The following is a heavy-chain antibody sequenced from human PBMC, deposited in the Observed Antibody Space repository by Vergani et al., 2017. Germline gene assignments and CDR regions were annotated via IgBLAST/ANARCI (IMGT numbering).Heavy chain of an antibody. CDR1: GGSINSYNYY. CDR3: ARGSCLGGSCYKALFDY. CDR2: IHTSGST. D-gene: IGHD2-15*01. J-gene: IGHJ4*02. Sequence: QVQLQESGPGLVKPSQTLSLTCTVSGGSINSYNYYWSWIRQPAGKGLEWIGRIHTSGSTNYNPSLKSRVTMSEDTSKNQFSLNLTSVTAADTAVYFCARGSCLGGSCYKALFDYWGQGILVTVSS. V-gene: IGHV4-61*02.